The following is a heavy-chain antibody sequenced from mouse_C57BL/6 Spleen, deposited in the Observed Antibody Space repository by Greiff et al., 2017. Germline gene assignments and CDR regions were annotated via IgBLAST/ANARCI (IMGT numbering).Heavy chain of an antibody. CDR1: GYSITSGYD. J-gene: IGHJ4*01. CDR2: ISYSGST. CDR3: ARGDHYYGSSYAMDY. Sequence: VQLQQSGPGMVKPSQSLSLTCTVTGYSITSGYDWHWIRHFPGNKLEWMGYISYSGSTNYNPPLKSRISITPDKSKNHFFLKLNSVTTEDTATYYCARGDHYYGSSYAMDYWGQGTSVTVSS. D-gene: IGHD1-1*01. V-gene: IGHV3-1*01.